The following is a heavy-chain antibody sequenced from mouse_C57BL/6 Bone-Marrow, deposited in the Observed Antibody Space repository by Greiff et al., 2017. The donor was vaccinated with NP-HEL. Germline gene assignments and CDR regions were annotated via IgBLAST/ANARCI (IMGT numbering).Heavy chain of an antibody. D-gene: IGHD2-12*01. CDR3: TTYDGAWFAY. CDR2: IDPENGDT. Sequence: EVKLVESGAELVRPGASVKLSCTASGFNIKDDYMHWVKQRPEQGLEWIGWIDPENGDTEYASKFQGKATITADPSSNTAYLQLSSLTSEDTAVYYCTTYDGAWFAYWGQGTLVTVSA. CDR1: GFNIKDDY. V-gene: IGHV14-4*01. J-gene: IGHJ3*01.